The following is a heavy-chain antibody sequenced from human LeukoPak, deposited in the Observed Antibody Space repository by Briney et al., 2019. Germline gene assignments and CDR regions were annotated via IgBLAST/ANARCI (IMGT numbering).Heavy chain of an antibody. CDR1: GGSFSGYY. Sequence: SETLSLTCAVYGGSFSGYYWSWIRQPPGKGLEWIGEINHGGSTNYNPSLKSRVTMSMDTSKSHFSLRLTSVTAADTAVYYCAKTARLPESWGQGTLVTVSS. V-gene: IGHV4-34*01. D-gene: IGHD6-6*01. CDR3: AKTARLPES. J-gene: IGHJ5*02. CDR2: INHGGST.